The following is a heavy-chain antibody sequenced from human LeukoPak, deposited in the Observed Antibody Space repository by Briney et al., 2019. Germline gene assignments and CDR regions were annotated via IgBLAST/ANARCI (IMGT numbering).Heavy chain of an antibody. CDR3: ARAYFAPEIRFYFDY. D-gene: IGHD3-9*01. J-gene: IGHJ4*02. CDR2: ISGSGGST. Sequence: GGSLRLSCAASGFTFSSYAMSWVRQAPGKGLEWVSAISGSGGSTYYADSVKGRFTISRDNSKNTLYLQMNSLGAEDTAVYYCARAYFAPEIRFYFDYWGQGTLVTVSS. V-gene: IGHV3-23*01. CDR1: GFTFSSYA.